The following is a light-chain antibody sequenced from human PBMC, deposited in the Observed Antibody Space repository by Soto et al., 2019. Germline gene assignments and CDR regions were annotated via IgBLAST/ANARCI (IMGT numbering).Light chain of an antibody. CDR1: QSVRSN. CDR3: QQYDSWPPSLT. CDR2: GAS. J-gene: IGKJ4*01. V-gene: IGKV3-15*01. Sequence: DIVMTQSLATLSVSPGETATFSCRASQSVRSNLAWYQQKPGQAPRLLIYGASTRATGIPARFSGSGSGTVFTLTISSLQSEDFAVYYCQQYDSWPPSLTFGGGTKVESK.